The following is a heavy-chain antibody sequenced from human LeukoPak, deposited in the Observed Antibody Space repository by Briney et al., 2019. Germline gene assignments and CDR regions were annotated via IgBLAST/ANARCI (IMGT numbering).Heavy chain of an antibody. CDR1: GFTFSSYV. CDR2: IRYDGSNK. CDR3: ARGRDGYNLVDAFDI. Sequence: GGSLRLSCAASGFTFSSYVMHWVRQAPGKGLEWVAFIRYDGSNKYYADSVKGRFTISRDNSKNTLYLQMNSLRAEDTAVYYCARGRDGYNLVDAFDIWGQGIMVIVSS. J-gene: IGHJ3*02. V-gene: IGHV3-30*02. D-gene: IGHD5-24*01.